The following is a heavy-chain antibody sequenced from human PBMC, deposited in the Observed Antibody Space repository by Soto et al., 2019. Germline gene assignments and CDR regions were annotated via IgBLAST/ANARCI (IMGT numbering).Heavy chain of an antibody. Sequence: PSVKVSCKASGYTFTNYGLSWVRQAPGEGLEWLGWISAYNGNANYAQKFQGRVAMTTDTATTTAYMELRSLRSDDTATYYCARVPTVRGVIGNGWFDPWGQGTLVTVSS. D-gene: IGHD3-10*01. CDR1: GYTFTNYG. V-gene: IGHV1-18*01. J-gene: IGHJ5*02. CDR2: ISAYNGNA. CDR3: ARVPTVRGVIGNGWFDP.